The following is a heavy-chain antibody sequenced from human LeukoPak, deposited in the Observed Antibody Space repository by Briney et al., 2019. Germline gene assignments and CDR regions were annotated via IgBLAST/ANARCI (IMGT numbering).Heavy chain of an antibody. V-gene: IGHV1-69*13. J-gene: IGHJ5*02. CDR1: GGTFSSYA. Sequence: VKPSWKASGGTFSSYAISWVRQAPGQGLEWMGGIIPIFGTANYAQKFQGRVTITADESTSTAYMELSSLRSEDTAVYYCASSLNWFDPWGQGTMVTVSS. CDR3: ASSLNWFDP. CDR2: IIPIFGTA.